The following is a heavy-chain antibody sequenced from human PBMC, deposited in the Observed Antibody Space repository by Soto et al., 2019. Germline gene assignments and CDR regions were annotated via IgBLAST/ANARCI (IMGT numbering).Heavy chain of an antibody. CDR2: IYWDDDK. Sequence: PTLVNPTQTLTLTCTFSGFSLSTSGVGVGWIRQPPGKALEWLALIYWDDDKRYSPSLKSRLTITKDTSKNQVVLTMTNMDPVDTATYYCAHIRLSVTPLPFDPWCQGTLDIVSS. CDR3: AHIRLSVTPLPFDP. D-gene: IGHD4-17*01. J-gene: IGHJ5*02. V-gene: IGHV2-5*02. CDR1: GFSLSTSGVG.